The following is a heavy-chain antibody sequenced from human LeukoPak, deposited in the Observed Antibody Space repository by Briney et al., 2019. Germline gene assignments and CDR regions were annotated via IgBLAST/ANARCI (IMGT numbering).Heavy chain of an antibody. D-gene: IGHD4-17*01. J-gene: IGHJ4*02. V-gene: IGHV3-9*01. CDR3: AKSRYGDPRGYFDY. CDR2: ISWNSGNI. CDR1: GFTFDDYA. Sequence: GGSLRLSCAASGFTFDDYAMHWVRQAPGKGLEWVSGISWNSGNIDYADSVKGRFTISRDNAKNSLYLQMNSLRGEDTALYYCAKSRYGDPRGYFDYWGQGTLVTVSS.